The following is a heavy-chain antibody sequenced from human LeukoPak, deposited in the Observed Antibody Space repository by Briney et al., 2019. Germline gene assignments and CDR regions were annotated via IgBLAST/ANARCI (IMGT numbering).Heavy chain of an antibody. J-gene: IGHJ6*02. Sequence: ASVKVSCKASGYTFTSYGISWVRQAPGQGLEWMGWINAYNGNTNYAQKLQGRVTMTTDTSTSTAYMELRNLRSDDTAVYYFAXXXXXXXXXXXXXFXYYYGMDVWGQGTTVTVSS. CDR3: AXXXXXXXXXXXXXFXYYYGMDV. V-gene: IGHV1-18*01. CDR1: GYTFTSYG. CDR2: INAYNGNT.